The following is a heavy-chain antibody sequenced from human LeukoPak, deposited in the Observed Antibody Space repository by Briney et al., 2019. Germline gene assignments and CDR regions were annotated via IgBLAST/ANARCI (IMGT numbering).Heavy chain of an antibody. CDR2: INSDGSST. V-gene: IGHV3-74*01. CDR1: AFTFSSYW. CDR3: ARGGGTGEFDY. D-gene: IGHD2-15*01. Sequence: GGSLRLSCAASAFTFSSYWMHWVRQAPGKGLVWVSRINSDGSSTSYADSVKGRFTISRDNAKNTVYLQMNSLRAEDTAVYYCARGGGTGEFDYWGQGTLVTVSS. J-gene: IGHJ4*02.